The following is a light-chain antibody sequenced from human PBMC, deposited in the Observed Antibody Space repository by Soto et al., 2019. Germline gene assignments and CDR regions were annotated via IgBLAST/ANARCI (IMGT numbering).Light chain of an antibody. J-gene: IGKJ1*01. CDR1: QTVSSNS. CDR3: QHYGTPPWS. Sequence: EIVLTQSPDTLSLSPGERATLSCRASQTVSSNSLAWYQQKPGQTPRLLISAASSRATGIPDRFIGSGSGTDFTLTISRLEPDDFAVYYCQHYGTPPWSFGQGTKVEIK. CDR2: AAS. V-gene: IGKV3-20*01.